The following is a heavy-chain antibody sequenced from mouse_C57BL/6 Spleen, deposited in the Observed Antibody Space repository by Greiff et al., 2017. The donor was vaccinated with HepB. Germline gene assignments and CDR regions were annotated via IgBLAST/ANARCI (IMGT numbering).Heavy chain of an antibody. J-gene: IGHJ1*03. D-gene: IGHD1-1*01. CDR1: GFTFSSYG. CDR2: ISSGGSYT. CDR3: ANYYGSSLHWYFDV. Sequence: EVKLQESGGDLVKPGGSLKLSCAASGFTFSSYGMSWVRQTPDKRLEWVATISSGGSYTYYPDSVKGRFTISRDNAKNTLYLQMSSLKSEDTAMYYCANYYGSSLHWYFDVWGTGTTVTVSS. V-gene: IGHV5-6*01.